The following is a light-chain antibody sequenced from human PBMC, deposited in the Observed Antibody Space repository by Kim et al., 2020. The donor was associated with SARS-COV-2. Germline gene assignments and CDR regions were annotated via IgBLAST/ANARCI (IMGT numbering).Light chain of an antibody. V-gene: IGKV3-15*01. CDR3: LQYDDWPLLT. CDR2: GAS. Sequence: IVMTQSPGTLSVSPGERVTLSCRASQSVRNNLAWYQQRPGQAPRLLIYGASTRATDISARFSGSGSGTEFTLTIRSLQSEDLAVYYCLQYDDWPLLTLGGGTKLEI. J-gene: IGKJ4*01. CDR1: QSVRNN.